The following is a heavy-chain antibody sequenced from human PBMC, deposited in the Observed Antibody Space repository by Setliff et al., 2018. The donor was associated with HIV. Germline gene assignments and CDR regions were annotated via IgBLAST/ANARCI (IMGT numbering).Heavy chain of an antibody. Sequence: PSETLSLTCTVSGGSISTYYWSWIRQPPGKGLEWIGEINHDGITNYNPSLKSRVTVSVDTSKSQFSLKLSSVTAADTAVYYCARGKYYFDSGTPSYFDYWGQGSLVTVSS. CDR2: INHDGIT. CDR3: ARGKYYFDSGTPSYFDY. D-gene: IGHD3-10*01. J-gene: IGHJ4*02. V-gene: IGHV4-34*01. CDR1: GGSISTYY.